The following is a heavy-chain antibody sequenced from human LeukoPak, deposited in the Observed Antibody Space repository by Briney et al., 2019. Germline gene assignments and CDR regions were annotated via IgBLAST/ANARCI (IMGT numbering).Heavy chain of an antibody. CDR2: INANDGST. CDR1: GYTFTSYW. V-gene: IGHV1-46*01. J-gene: IGHJ5*02. CDR3: ARPGLGYSYGYPYH. D-gene: IGHD5-18*01. Sequence: GASVKVSCKASGYTFTSYWIQWVRQAPGQGLEWMALINANDGSTAYAHKFQGRVTMTRDTSTSTVYMDLSSLTSEDTAVYYCARPGLGYSYGYPYHWGQGTLVTVSS.